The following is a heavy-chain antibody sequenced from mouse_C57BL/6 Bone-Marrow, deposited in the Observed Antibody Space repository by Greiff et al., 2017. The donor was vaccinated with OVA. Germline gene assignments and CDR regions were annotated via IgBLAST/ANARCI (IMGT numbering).Heavy chain of an antibody. CDR2: FYPGGGSI. V-gene: IGHV1-62-2*01. Sequence: VQLQQSGAELVKPGASVSLSCKASGFTFTEYAIHWVKQRSGQGLEWIGWFYPGGGSINYNDNFKDTATLTAEQSSSTVYMELSRLTSEDSVVLFYGRHEESTSGAWFDYWGQGTLVTVSA. J-gene: IGHJ3*01. D-gene: IGHD1-3*01. CDR1: GFTFTEYA. CDR3: GRHEESTSGAWFDY.